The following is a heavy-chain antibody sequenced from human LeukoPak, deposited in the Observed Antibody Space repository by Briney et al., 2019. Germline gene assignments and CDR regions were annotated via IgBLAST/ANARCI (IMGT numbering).Heavy chain of an antibody. CDR1: GLTFTTSA. J-gene: IGHJ5*02. CDR2: ISGSGTST. D-gene: IGHD1-1*01. Sequence: GGSLRLSCAASGLTFTTSAMNWVRQAPGKGLEWVSGISGSGTSTYYADSVKGRFTISRDNSKNTLYLQMNSLRAEDTAVYYCAKPSWNPESDWIDPWGRGTLVIVSS. V-gene: IGHV3-23*01. CDR3: AKPSWNPESDWIDP.